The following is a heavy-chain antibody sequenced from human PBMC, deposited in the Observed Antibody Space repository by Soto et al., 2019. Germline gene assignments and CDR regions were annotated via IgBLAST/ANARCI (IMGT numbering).Heavy chain of an antibody. V-gene: IGHV1-3*01. Sequence: ASVKVSCKASGYTFTNYATHWVRQAPGQRLEWMGWINAGNGNTKYSQKFQGRVTITRDTSASTAYMELSSLRSEGTAVYYCARVSGYYLPDYWGQGTLVTVS. CDR1: GYTFTNYA. D-gene: IGHD5-12*01. CDR2: INAGNGNT. J-gene: IGHJ4*02. CDR3: ARVSGYYLPDY.